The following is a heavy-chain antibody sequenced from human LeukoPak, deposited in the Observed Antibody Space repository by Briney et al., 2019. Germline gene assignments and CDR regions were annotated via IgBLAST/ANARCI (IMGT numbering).Heavy chain of an antibody. CDR3: ARDLGSSWYSLDY. J-gene: IGHJ4*02. Sequence: ASVKVSCKASGYTFTGYYMHWVRQAPGQGLEWMGWINPNSGGTNHAQKFQGRVTMTRDTSISTAYMELSRLRSDDTAVYYCARDLGSSWYSLDYWGQGTLVTVSS. CDR2: INPNSGGT. V-gene: IGHV1-2*02. CDR1: GYTFTGYY. D-gene: IGHD6-13*01.